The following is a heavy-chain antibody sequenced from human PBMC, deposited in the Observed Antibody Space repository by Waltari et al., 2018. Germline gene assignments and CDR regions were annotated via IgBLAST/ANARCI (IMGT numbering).Heavy chain of an antibody. D-gene: IGHD6-6*01. V-gene: IGHV1-69*05. CDR1: GGPFSSYA. CDR3: ARGRYSSSPRAGTFDY. J-gene: IGHJ4*02. CDR2: IIPIIGTE. Sequence: QVQLVQSGAEVKKPGSSVKVSCKASGGPFSSYAISWVRQAPGQGLEWMGGIIPIIGTENYAQKFQGRVTITTDESTSTAYMELSSLRSEDTAVYYCARGRYSSSPRAGTFDYWGQGTLVTVSS.